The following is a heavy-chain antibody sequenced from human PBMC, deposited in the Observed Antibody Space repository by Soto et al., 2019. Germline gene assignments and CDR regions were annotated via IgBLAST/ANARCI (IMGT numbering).Heavy chain of an antibody. D-gene: IGHD3-3*01. J-gene: IGHJ6*02. V-gene: IGHV5-10-1*01. CDR1: GYSFTSYW. CDR2: IDPSDSYT. Sequence: GESLKISCKGSGYSFTSYWISWVRQMPGKGLEWMGRIDPSDSYTNYSPSFQGHVTISADKSISTAYLQWSSLKASDTAMYYCARQDYGFWSGSTHYYYGMDVWGQGTTVTV. CDR3: ARQDYGFWSGSTHYYYGMDV.